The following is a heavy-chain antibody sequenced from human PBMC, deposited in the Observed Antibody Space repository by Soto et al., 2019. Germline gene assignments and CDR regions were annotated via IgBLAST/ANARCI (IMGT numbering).Heavy chain of an antibody. V-gene: IGHV3-23*01. CDR1: GFTFRNYA. Sequence: EVQLLESGGNLIQPGGSLRLSCAASGFTFRNYAMSWVRQAPGAGPEGVSGISGSGGRTYYADSVKGRFTISRDNSNNALFLQMNSLRAEDTALYYCAKDPNGDYVGAFDIWGRGTMVTVSS. D-gene: IGHD4-17*01. CDR3: AKDPNGDYVGAFDI. J-gene: IGHJ3*02. CDR2: ISGSGGRT.